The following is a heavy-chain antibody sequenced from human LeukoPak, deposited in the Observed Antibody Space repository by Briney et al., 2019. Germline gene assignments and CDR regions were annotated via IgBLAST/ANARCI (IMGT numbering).Heavy chain of an antibody. Sequence: PSETLSLTCAVYGGSFSGYYWSWIRQHPGKGLKWIGYIYYSGSTYYNPSLKSRVTISVDTSKNQFSLKLSSVTAADTAVYYCATGDSVAATEFDYWGQGTLVTVSS. CDR1: GGSFSGYY. J-gene: IGHJ4*02. D-gene: IGHD2-15*01. CDR3: ATGDSVAATEFDY. V-gene: IGHV4-31*11. CDR2: IYYSGST.